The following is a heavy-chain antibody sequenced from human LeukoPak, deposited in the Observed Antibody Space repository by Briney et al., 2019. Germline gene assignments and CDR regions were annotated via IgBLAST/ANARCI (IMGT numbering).Heavy chain of an antibody. V-gene: IGHV3-23*01. CDR3: AKGRTYSNYYWFDP. Sequence: PGGSLRLSCAASGFTFSSYSMNWVRQAPGKGLEWVSAISGSGGSTYYADSVKGRFTISRDNSKNTLYLQMNSLRAEDTAVYYCAKGRTYSNYYWFDPWGQGTLVTVSS. CDR2: ISGSGGST. J-gene: IGHJ5*02. CDR1: GFTFSSYS. D-gene: IGHD4-11*01.